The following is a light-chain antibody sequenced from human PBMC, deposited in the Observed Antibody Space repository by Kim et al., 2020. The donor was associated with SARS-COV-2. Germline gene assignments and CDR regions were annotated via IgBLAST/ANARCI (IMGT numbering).Light chain of an antibody. V-gene: IGKV4-1*01. Sequence: DIVMTQSPDSLAVSLGERATINCKSSQSVLYSSNNKNYLAWYQQKPGQPPKLLIYWASTRESGVPDRFSGSGSGTDFTLTISSLQAEDVAVYYCEQYNTTPCTFGEGAK. CDR2: WAS. CDR3: EQYNTTPCT. J-gene: IGKJ4*01. CDR1: QSVLYSSNNKNY.